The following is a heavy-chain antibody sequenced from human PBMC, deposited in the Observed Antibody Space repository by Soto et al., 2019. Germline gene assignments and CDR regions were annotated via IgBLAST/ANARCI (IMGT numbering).Heavy chain of an antibody. CDR3: ARAVEMATTPYFDY. J-gene: IGHJ4*02. D-gene: IGHD5-12*01. V-gene: IGHV3-33*01. CDR2: IWYDGSNK. CDR1: GFTFSSYG. Sequence: QVQLVESGGGVVQPGRSLRLSCAASGFTFSSYGMHWVRQAPGKGLEWVAVIWYDGSNKYYADSVKGRFTISRDNSKNTLYLQMNSLRAEDTAVYYCARAVEMATTPYFDYWGQGTMVTVSS.